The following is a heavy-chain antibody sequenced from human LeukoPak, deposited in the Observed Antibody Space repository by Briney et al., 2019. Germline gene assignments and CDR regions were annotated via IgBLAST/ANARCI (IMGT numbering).Heavy chain of an antibody. V-gene: IGHV4-59*01. CDR3: AKNTRSGWYSDSYYFDY. CDR1: GGSISSYY. J-gene: IGHJ4*02. CDR2: IYYSGST. D-gene: IGHD6-19*01. Sequence: SETLSLTCTVSGGSISSYYWSWIRQPPGKGLEWIGYIYYSGSTNYNPSLKSRVTISVDTSKNQFSLKLSSVTAADTAVYYCAKNTRSGWYSDSYYFDYWGQGTLVTVSS.